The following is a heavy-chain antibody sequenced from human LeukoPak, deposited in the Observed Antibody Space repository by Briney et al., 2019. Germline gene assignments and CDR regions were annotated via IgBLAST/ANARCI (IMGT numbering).Heavy chain of an antibody. J-gene: IGHJ3*02. Sequence: SETLSLTCTVSGVSISRYYWSCIRQPPGRGLEWLGYIYYSGSTNYNPSLKRRVTISVDTSKNQFSLKLSSVTAADTAVYYCARGLLDGYTHPAAFDIWGQGTMVTVSS. V-gene: IGHV4-59*01. CDR2: IYYSGST. CDR3: ARGLLDGYTHPAAFDI. CDR1: GVSISRYY. D-gene: IGHD5-24*01.